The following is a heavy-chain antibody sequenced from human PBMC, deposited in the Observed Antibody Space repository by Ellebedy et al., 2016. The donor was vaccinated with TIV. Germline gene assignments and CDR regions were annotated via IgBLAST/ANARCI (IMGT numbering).Heavy chain of an antibody. V-gene: IGHV1-69*13. D-gene: IGHD3-10*01. J-gene: IGHJ5*02. CDR3: ARGLYGSGANWFDP. CDR1: GGTFSSYA. Sequence: SVKVSXKASGGTFSSYAISWVRQAPGQGLEWMGGIIPIFGTANYAQKFQGRVTITADESTSTAYMELSSLRSEDTAVYYYARGLYGSGANWFDPWGQGTLVTVSS. CDR2: IIPIFGTA.